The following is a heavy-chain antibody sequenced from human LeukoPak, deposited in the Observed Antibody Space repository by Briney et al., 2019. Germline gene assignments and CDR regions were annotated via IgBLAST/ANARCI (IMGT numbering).Heavy chain of an antibody. D-gene: IGHD6-13*01. CDR3: ARANNSSWHN. Sequence: PGGSLRLSCATSGFTFSSNWMSWVRHVPGRGLDWVANIKPDGSAEYYAASVKGRFTVSRDNAKNSLYLQMNSLRVEDTAVYYCARANNSSWHNWGQGTLLTVSS. CDR1: GFTFSSNW. CDR2: IKPDGSAE. V-gene: IGHV3-7*01. J-gene: IGHJ4*02.